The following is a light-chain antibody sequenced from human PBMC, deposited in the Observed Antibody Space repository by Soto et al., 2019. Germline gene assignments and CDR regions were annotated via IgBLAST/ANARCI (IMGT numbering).Light chain of an antibody. CDR1: QSISSW. V-gene: IGKV1-5*03. J-gene: IGKJ1*01. Sequence: DIQVTQSPSTLSASVGDRVTITCRARQSISSWLAWYQQKPGKAPKLLIYKASSLESGVPSRFSGSGSGTEFTLTISSLQPDDFATYYCQQYNSYSLTFGQGTKVDIK. CDR3: QQYNSYSLT. CDR2: KAS.